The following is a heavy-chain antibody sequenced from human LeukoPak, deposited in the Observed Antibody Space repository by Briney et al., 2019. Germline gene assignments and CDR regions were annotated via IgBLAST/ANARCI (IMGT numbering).Heavy chain of an antibody. CDR1: GFTFSSYA. CDR3: AKPKGQFYYYYGMDV. V-gene: IGHV3-23*01. J-gene: IGHJ6*02. Sequence: GGSLRLSCAASGFTFSSYAMSWVRQAPGKGLEWVSAISGSGGRTYYADSVKGRFTISRDNSKNTLYLQMNSLRAEDTAVYYCAKPKGQFYYYYGMDVWGQGTTVTVSS. CDR2: ISGSGGRT.